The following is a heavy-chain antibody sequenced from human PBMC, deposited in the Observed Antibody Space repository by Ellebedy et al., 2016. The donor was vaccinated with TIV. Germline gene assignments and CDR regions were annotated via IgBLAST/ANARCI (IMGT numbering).Heavy chain of an antibody. CDR3: ARGRVSAFDI. V-gene: IGHV6-1*01. CDR2: TYYRSKWYN. J-gene: IGHJ3*02. Sequence: SQTLSLTCGISGDSVSSNGVAWNWIRQSPSRGLEWLGRTYYRSKWYNDYAVSIKSRITINPDTSKNKFSLHLNSVTPEDTAVYYCARGRVSAFDIWGQGTMVTVSS. CDR1: GDSVSSNGVA.